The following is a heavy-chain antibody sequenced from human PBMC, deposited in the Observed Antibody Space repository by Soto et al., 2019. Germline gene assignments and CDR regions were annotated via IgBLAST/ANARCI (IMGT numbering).Heavy chain of an antibody. CDR2: IGAYNGNT. CDR1: GYTFNTYG. V-gene: IGHV1-18*01. CDR3: ARERGYCSGGSCYSLNQYYYYYYGMDV. Sequence: ASVKVSCKASGYTFNTYGFTWVRQAPGQGLEWMGWIGAYNGNTNYAQKLQGRVTMTTDTSTSTAYMELRSLRSDDTAVYYCARERGYCSGGSCYSLNQYYYYYYGMDVWGQGTTVT. D-gene: IGHD2-15*01. J-gene: IGHJ6*02.